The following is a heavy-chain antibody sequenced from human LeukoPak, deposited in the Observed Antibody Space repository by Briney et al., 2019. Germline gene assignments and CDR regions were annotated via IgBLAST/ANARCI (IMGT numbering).Heavy chain of an antibody. J-gene: IGHJ2*01. D-gene: IGHD3-9*01. V-gene: IGHV1-8*01. CDR1: GYTFTSYD. CDR3: AREWYYDILTGPKRYFDL. Sequence: ASVKVSCKTSGYTFTSYDINWVRQATGQGLEWMGWMNPNSGNTGYAQKFQGRVTMTRNTSISTAYMELSSLRSEDTAVYYCAREWYYDILTGPKRYFDLWGRGTLVTVSS. CDR2: MNPNSGNT.